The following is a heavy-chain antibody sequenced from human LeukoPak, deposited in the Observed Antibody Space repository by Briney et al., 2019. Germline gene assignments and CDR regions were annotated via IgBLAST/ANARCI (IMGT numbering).Heavy chain of an antibody. CDR3: TTENSSGWYYFDY. D-gene: IGHD6-19*01. CDR2: IKTKTDGGTT. V-gene: IGHV3-15*01. CDR1: GFTFSNAW. J-gene: IGHJ4*02. Sequence: PGGPLGLSCAPSGFTFSNAWLSWVRQPPGKGLEWLGRIKTKTDGGTTDYAAPVKGRFTISRDDSKNTLYLQMNSLKTEDTAVYYCTTENSSGWYYFDYWGQGTLVTVSS.